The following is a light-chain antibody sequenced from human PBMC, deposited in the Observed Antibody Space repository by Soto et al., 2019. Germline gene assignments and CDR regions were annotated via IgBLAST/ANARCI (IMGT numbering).Light chain of an antibody. CDR1: QSISSY. CDR3: QQSYSTPLT. Sequence: DIRMTQSPSSLSASVGDRVTITCRASQSISSYLNWYQQKPGKAPKLLIYAASSLQSGVPSRFSGSGSGTDLTLTISSLQPEDFATYYCQQSYSTPLTLGGGTKVDIK. J-gene: IGKJ4*01. V-gene: IGKV1-39*01. CDR2: AAS.